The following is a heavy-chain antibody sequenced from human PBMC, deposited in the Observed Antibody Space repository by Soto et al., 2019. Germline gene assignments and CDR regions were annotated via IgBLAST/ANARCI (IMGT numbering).Heavy chain of an antibody. CDR3: ARGFYPGDWFDP. CDR2: IYSGGSP. J-gene: IGHJ5*02. CDR1: GLTVSHNY. Sequence: GGSLRLSCAASGLTVSHNYMTWVRQAAGKGLECVSVIYSGGSPYYADSVKGRFTISRDISKNTLYLQMNSLRAEDTAVYYCARGFYPGDWFDPWGQGTLVTVSS. V-gene: IGHV3-53*01.